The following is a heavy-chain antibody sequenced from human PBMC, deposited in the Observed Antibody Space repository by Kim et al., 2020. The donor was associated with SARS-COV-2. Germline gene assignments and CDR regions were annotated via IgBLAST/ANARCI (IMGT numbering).Heavy chain of an antibody. CDR1: GGSISSYY. CDR3: AREGIQRAGVGNWFDP. Sequence: SETLSLTCTVSGGSISSYYWSWIRQPPGKGLEWIGYIYYSGSTNYNPSLKSRVTISVDTSKNQFSLKLSSVTAADTAVYYCAREGIQRAGVGNWFDPWGQGTLVTVSS. D-gene: IGHD5-18*01. J-gene: IGHJ5*02. CDR2: IYYSGST. V-gene: IGHV4-59*01.